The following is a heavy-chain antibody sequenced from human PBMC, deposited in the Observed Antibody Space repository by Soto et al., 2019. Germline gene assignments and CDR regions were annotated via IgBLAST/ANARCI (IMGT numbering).Heavy chain of an antibody. V-gene: IGHV1-24*01. J-gene: IGHJ4*02. CDR2: FDPEDGET. CDR3: ATAPYYDYIWGSYRKSPNFDY. Sequence: ASVKVSCKVSGYTLTELSMHWVRQAPGKGLEWMGGFDPEDGETIYAQKFQGRVTMTEDTSTDKAYMELSSLRSEDTAVYYCATAPYYDYIWGSYRKSPNFDYWGQGTLVTVSS. CDR1: GYTLTELS. D-gene: IGHD3-16*02.